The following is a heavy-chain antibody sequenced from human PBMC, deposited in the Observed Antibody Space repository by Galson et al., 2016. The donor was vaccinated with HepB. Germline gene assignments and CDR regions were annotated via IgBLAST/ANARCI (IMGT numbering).Heavy chain of an antibody. CDR1: GFTLTSYA. D-gene: IGHD3/OR15-3a*01. Sequence: SVKVSCKASGFTLTSYAIKWVRQAPGQRLEWMGWINVGNGNTKYSEKFQGRVTITRDTSASTVYMELSSLRSEDTAVYYCARENDIWTSYAFDICDKGTMITVSS. CDR2: INVGNGNT. V-gene: IGHV1-3*01. J-gene: IGHJ3*02. CDR3: ARENDIWTSYAFDI.